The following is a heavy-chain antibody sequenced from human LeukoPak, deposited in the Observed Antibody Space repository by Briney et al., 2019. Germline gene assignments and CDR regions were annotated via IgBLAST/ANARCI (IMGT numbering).Heavy chain of an antibody. CDR1: GFTFSSYS. D-gene: IGHD3-22*01. V-gene: IGHV3-21*01. Sequence: PGGSLRLSCAASGFTFSSYSMNWVRQAPGKGLEWVSSTSSSSSYIYYADSVKGRFTISRDNAKNSLYLQMNSLRAEDTAVYYCARDFHRRLYDSSAYHPYWGQGTLVTVSS. CDR2: TSSSSSYI. CDR3: ARDFHRRLYDSSAYHPY. J-gene: IGHJ4*02.